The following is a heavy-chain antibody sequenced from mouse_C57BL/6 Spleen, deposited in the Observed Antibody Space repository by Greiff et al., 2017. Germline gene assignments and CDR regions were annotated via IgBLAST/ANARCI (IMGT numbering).Heavy chain of an antibody. V-gene: IGHV1-80*01. Sequence: QVQLQQSGAELVKPGASVKISCKASGYAFSSYWMNWVKQRPGKGLEWIGQIYPGDGDTNYNGKFKGKATLTADKSSSTAYMQLSSLTSEDSAVYFCAKAYNSNYFMDYWGQGTSVTVSS. CDR1: GYAFSSYW. J-gene: IGHJ4*01. CDR3: AKAYNSNYFMDY. CDR2: IYPGDGDT. D-gene: IGHD2-5*01.